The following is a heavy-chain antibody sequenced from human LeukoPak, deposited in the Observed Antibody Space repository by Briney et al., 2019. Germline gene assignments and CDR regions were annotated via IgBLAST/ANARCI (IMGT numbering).Heavy chain of an antibody. D-gene: IGHD3-22*01. CDR2: INPNSGGT. V-gene: IGHV1-2*02. CDR3: ARGPNNYYDSSGQRGDYYYYGMDV. J-gene: IGHJ6*02. Sequence: GASVKVSCKASGYTFTGYYMHWVRQAPGQGLEWMGWINPNSGGTNYAQKFQGRVTMTRDTSISTAYMELSRLRSEDTAVYYCARGPNNYYDSSGQRGDYYYYGMDVWGQGTTVTVSS. CDR1: GYTFTGYY.